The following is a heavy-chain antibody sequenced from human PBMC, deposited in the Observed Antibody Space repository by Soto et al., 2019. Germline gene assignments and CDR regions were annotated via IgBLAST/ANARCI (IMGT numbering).Heavy chain of an antibody. V-gene: IGHV4-31*03. CDR3: AGGYSSGWSFDY. D-gene: IGHD6-19*01. CDR2: IYYSGST. J-gene: IGHJ4*02. Sequence: SETLSLTCTVSGGSISSGGYYWSWIRQHPGKGLEWIGYIYYSGSTYYNPSLKSRVTISVDTSKNQFSLKLSSVTAADAAVYYCAGGYSSGWSFDYWGQGTLVTVSS. CDR1: GGSISSGGYY.